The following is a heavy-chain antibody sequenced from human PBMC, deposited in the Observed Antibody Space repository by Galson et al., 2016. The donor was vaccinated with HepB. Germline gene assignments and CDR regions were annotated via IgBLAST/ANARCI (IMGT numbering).Heavy chain of an antibody. J-gene: IGHJ4*02. CDR1: GGTFRNFR. V-gene: IGHV1-69*13. CDR3: ARGGPSNQALLFPEPLRT. CDR2: IIPLSQIP. Sequence: SVKVSCKASGGTFRNFRIDWVRQAPGQGLEWMGGIIPLSQIPNYAQKFQVRVTITADESTSSSYMEVTSLKSEDTAVYYCARGGPSNQALLFPEPLRTWGQGTLVTVSS. D-gene: IGHD2-21*02.